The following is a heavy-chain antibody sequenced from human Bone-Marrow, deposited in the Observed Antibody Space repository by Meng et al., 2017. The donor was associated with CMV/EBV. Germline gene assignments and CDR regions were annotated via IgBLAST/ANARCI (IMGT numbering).Heavy chain of an antibody. CDR2: INPDGSST. CDR1: GFTFSTYW. V-gene: IGHV3-74*01. CDR3: AKESHNFWSGYLNHFDY. D-gene: IGHD3-3*01. Sequence: GESLKISCAASGFTFSTYWMHWVRQAPGKGLVWVSRINPDGSSTSYADSVKGRFTISRDNSKNTLYLQMNSLRAEDTAVYYCAKESHNFWSGYLNHFDYWGQGTLVTVSS. J-gene: IGHJ4*02.